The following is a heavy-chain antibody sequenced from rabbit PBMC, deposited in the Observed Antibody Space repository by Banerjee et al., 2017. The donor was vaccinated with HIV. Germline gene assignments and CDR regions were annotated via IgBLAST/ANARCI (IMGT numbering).Heavy chain of an antibody. CDR2: IVTGSSDDT. Sequence: QQQLEESGGGLVKPEGSLTLTCTASGFSFSSYYYISWVRQAPGKGLEWIGCIVTGSSDDTYYASWAKGRFTISKTSSTTVTLQMTSLTAADTATYFCARDLAGVIGWNFNLWGPGTLVTVS. J-gene: IGHJ4*01. CDR1: GFSFSSYYY. V-gene: IGHV1S45*01. CDR3: ARDLAGVIGWNFNL. D-gene: IGHD4-1*01.